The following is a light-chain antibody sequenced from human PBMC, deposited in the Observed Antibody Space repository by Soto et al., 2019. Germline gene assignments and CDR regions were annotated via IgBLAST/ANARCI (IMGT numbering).Light chain of an antibody. J-gene: IGKJ2*01. CDR1: QSVSSN. V-gene: IGKV3-15*01. CDR3: QQYNNWPLYT. CDR2: GAS. Sequence: EIVMTQSPATLPVSPGERATLSCRASQSVSSNLAWYRQKPGQAPRLLIYGASTRATGIPARFSGSGSGTEFTLTISSLQSEDFVVYYCQQYNNWPLYTFGQGTKLEIK.